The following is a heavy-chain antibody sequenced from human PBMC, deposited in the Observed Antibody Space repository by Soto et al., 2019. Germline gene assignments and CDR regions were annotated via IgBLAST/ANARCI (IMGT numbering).Heavy chain of an antibody. V-gene: IGHV3-23*01. CDR2: ISGSGGST. D-gene: IGHD3-9*01. CDR3: AKPHFYDILTGYYYY. Sequence: PGGSLRLSCAASGFTFSSYAMSWVRQAPGKGLEWVSTISGSGGSTYYADSVKGRFTISRDNSKNTLYLQMNSLRAEDTAVYYCAKPHFYDILTGYYYYWGQGTLVTVSS. J-gene: IGHJ4*02. CDR1: GFTFSSYA.